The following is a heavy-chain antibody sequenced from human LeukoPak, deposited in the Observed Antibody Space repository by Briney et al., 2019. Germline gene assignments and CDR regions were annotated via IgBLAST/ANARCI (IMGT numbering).Heavy chain of an antibody. D-gene: IGHD5-12*01. CDR1: GGSISSYY. CDR2: IYYSGST. V-gene: IGHV4-59*08. CDR3: ARRGGYEPHDY. Sequence: SETLSLTCTVSGGSISSYYWSWIRQPPGTGLEWIGYIYYSGSTNYNPSLKSRVTISVDTSKNQFSLKLSSVTAADMAVYYCARRGGYEPHDYWGQGTLVTVSS. J-gene: IGHJ4*02.